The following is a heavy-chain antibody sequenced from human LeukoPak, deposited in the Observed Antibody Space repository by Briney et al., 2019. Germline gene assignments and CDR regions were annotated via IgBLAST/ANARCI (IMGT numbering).Heavy chain of an antibody. J-gene: IGHJ4*02. CDR3: ARVRFPYPASAGLDY. Sequence: PSQALSLTCAISGDSVSSNSAAWNWIRQSPPRGLEWLGRTYYRSKWYNDYAGSVKSRITINSDTSKNQFSLQLNSVTPEDTAVYYWARVRFPYPASAGLDYWGQGTLVTVSS. CDR1: GDSVSSNSAA. V-gene: IGHV6-1*01. CDR2: TYYRSKWYN. D-gene: IGHD6-13*01.